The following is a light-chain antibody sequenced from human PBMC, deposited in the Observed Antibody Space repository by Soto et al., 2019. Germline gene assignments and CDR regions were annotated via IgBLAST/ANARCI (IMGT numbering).Light chain of an antibody. CDR2: EVS. CDR3: SAYTSSSTPVV. V-gene: IGLV2-18*02. J-gene: IGLJ2*01. Sequence: QSALTHPPSVSGSPGQSVTISCTGTSSDVGSYNRVSWYQQPPGTAPKLMIYEVSNRPSGVPDRFSGSKSGNTASLTISGLQAEDEADYYCSAYTSSSTPVVFGGGTKLTVL. CDR1: SSDVGSYNR.